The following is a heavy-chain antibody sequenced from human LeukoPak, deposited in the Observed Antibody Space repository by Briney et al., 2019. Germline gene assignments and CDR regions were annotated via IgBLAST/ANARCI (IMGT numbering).Heavy chain of an antibody. D-gene: IGHD6-19*01. Sequence: ASVKVSCKASGYTFTSYAMNWVRQAPGQGLEWMGWINTNTGNPTYAQGFTGRFVFSLDTSVSTAYLQISSLKAEDTAVYYCARATYSSGWYVMHVWGQGTTVTVSS. V-gene: IGHV7-4-1*02. J-gene: IGHJ6*02. CDR2: INTNTGNP. CDR1: GYTFTSYA. CDR3: ARATYSSGWYVMHV.